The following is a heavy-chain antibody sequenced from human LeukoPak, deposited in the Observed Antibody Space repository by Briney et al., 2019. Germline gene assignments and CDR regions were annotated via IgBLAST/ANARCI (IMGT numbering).Heavy chain of an antibody. J-gene: IGHJ4*02. Sequence: GGSLRLSCAASGFTFSSYSMNWVRQAPGKGLEWVSSISSSSSYIYYADSVKGRFTISRDNAKNSLYLQMNSLRAEDTAVYYCARDRAMVTAIDWGQGTLVTVSS. V-gene: IGHV3-21*01. CDR2: ISSSSSYI. CDR3: ARDRAMVTAID. D-gene: IGHD2-21*02. CDR1: GFTFSSYS.